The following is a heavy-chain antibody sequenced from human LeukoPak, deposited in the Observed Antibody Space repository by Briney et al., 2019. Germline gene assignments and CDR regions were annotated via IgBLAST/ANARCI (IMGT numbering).Heavy chain of an antibody. CDR2: ISGSGGST. CDR1: GCTFSSYV. V-gene: IGHV3-23*01. CDR3: AKDRLHGSFDI. D-gene: IGHD2-15*01. J-gene: IGHJ3*02. Sequence: GGSLRLSCAASGCTFSSYVMSWVRQAPGKGLEWVSVISGSGGSTYYADSVKGRFTISRDNSKNTPYLQMNSLRAEDTAVYYCAKDRLHGSFDIWGQGTMVTVSS.